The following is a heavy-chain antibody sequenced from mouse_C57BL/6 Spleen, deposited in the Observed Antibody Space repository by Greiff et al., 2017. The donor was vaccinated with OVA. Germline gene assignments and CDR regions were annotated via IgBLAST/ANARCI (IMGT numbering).Heavy chain of an antibody. CDR2: INPSNGGT. J-gene: IGHJ3*01. D-gene: IGHD3-2*02. Sequence: QVQLQQPGTELVKPGASVKLSCKASGYTFTSYWMHWVKQRPGQGLEWIGNINPSNGGTNYDEKFKSKATLTVDKSSSTAYMQLSSLTSEDSAVYYCARDSSGYGAWFAYWGQGTLVTVSA. CDR3: ARDSSGYGAWFAY. V-gene: IGHV1-53*01. CDR1: GYTFTSYW.